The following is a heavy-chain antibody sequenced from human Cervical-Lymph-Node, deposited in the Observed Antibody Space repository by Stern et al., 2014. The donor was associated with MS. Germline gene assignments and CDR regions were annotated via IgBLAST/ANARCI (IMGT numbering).Heavy chain of an antibody. J-gene: IGHJ6*02. CDR1: GGSISSFY. Sequence: QVQLQESGPGLVKPSETLSLTCTVSGGSISSFYWSWIRPPAGKGLEWIGRIYASGSTNYNPSLKSRVTMSVDTSKNQFSLKLSSVTAADTAIYYCARLATVTTLDYYYGMDVWGQGTTVTVSS. V-gene: IGHV4-4*07. CDR3: ARLATVTTLDYYYGMDV. CDR2: IYASGST. D-gene: IGHD4-17*01.